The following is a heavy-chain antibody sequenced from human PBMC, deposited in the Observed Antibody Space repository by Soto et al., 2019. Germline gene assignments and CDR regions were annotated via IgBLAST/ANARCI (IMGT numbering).Heavy chain of an antibody. D-gene: IGHD3-22*01. Sequence: QVQLVQSESEVKKPGSSVKVSCKVSGGTFKNYAISWVRQAAGQGLEWVGGILPVFDELHYEPKLQGRVTLNADEVTSTAHLELGSLTSEDTAVYFCARASDTSGYHYWGQGTLVTVSS. CDR2: ILPVFDEL. V-gene: IGHV1-69*01. J-gene: IGHJ4*02. CDR1: GGTFKNYA. CDR3: ARASDTSGYHY.